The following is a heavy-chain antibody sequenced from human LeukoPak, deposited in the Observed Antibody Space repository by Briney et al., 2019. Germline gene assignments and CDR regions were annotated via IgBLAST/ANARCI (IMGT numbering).Heavy chain of an antibody. D-gene: IGHD3-16*02. CDR1: GYTFTSYG. CDR3: ARGPLVRLPSSFDP. CDR2: MNPNSGNT. V-gene: IGHV1-8*02. Sequence: ASVKVSCKASGYTFTSYGISWVRQAPGQGLEWMGWMNPNSGNTGFAQRFQGRVTMTRDTSRSTAYMELSSLTSEDTAVYYCARGPLVRLPSSFDPWGQGTLVTVSS. J-gene: IGHJ5*02.